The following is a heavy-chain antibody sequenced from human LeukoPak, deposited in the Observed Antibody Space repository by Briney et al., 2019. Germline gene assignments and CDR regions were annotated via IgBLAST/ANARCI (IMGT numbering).Heavy chain of an antibody. V-gene: IGHV1-8*01. D-gene: IGHD6-19*01. CDR3: ARAINEQWLVYYYYYMDV. CDR1: GYTFTSYD. Sequence: ASVKVSCKASGYTFTSYDINWVRQATGQGLEWMRWMNPNSGNTGYAQKFQGRVTMTRNTSISTAYMELSSLRSEDTAVYYCARAINEQWLVYYYYYMDVWGKGTTVTVSS. CDR2: MNPNSGNT. J-gene: IGHJ6*03.